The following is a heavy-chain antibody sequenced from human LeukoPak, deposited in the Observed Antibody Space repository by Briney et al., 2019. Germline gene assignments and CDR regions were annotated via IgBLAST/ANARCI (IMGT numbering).Heavy chain of an antibody. D-gene: IGHD5-18*01. CDR1: GFTVSDAW. CDR3: STEGYSYGYHALNA. J-gene: IGHJ3*01. V-gene: IGHV3-15*01. Sequence: GGSLRLSCAASGFTVSDAWMTWVRQAPGRGLEWVGRIRSTARGGTTDYAASVKGNFTISRDDSKNTVYLQMDSLTTEDTAVYYCSTEGYSYGYHALNAWGQGSVVTVSS. CDR2: IRSTARGGTT.